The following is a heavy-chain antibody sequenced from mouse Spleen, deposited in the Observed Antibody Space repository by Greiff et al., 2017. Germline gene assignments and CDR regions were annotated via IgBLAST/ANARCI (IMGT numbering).Heavy chain of an antibody. V-gene: IGHV1-81*01. D-gene: IGHD2-12*01. CDR1: GYTFTSYG. CDR2: IYPRSGNT. J-gene: IGHJ2*01. CDR3: ARSGANSYYSYVDVGGFDY. Sequence: QVQLQQSGAELARPGASVKLSCKASGYTFTSYGISWVKQRTGQGLEWIGEIYPRSGNTYYNEKFKGKATLTADKSSSTAYMELRSLTSEDSAVYFCARSGANSYYSYVDVGGFDYWGQGTTLTVSS.